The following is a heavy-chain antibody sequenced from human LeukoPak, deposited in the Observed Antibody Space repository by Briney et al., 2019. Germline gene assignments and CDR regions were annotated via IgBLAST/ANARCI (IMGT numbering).Heavy chain of an antibody. J-gene: IGHJ5*02. CDR2: IYYSGST. CDR3: AREAIVVVPAAIERWFDP. V-gene: IGHV4-30-4*01. Sequence: PSQTLSLTCTVSGGSISSGGYYWSWIRQPPGKGLEWIGYIYYSGSTYYNPSLKSRVTISVDTSKNQFSLKLSSVTAADTAVYYCAREAIVVVPAAIERWFDPWGQGTLVTVSS. CDR1: GGSISSGGYY. D-gene: IGHD2-2*02.